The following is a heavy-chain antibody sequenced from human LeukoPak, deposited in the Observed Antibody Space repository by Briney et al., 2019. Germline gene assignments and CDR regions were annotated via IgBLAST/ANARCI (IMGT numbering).Heavy chain of an antibody. J-gene: IGHJ6*02. CDR2: VNRDGSET. V-gene: IGHV3-7*03. CDR1: GFALSSHW. CDR3: ARNNGMDV. Sequence: GGSLRLSCAASGFALSSHWMTWVRQVPGRGPEWLANVNRDGSETYYLDSVKGRFTISKDNAKNSLCLQMNSLRAEDTALYHCARNNGMDVWGQGTTVIVSS.